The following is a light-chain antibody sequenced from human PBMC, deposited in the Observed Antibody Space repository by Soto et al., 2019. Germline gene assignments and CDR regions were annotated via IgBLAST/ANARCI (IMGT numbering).Light chain of an antibody. CDR2: AAS. V-gene: IGKV1-39*01. J-gene: IGKJ1*01. CDR3: QQSYSTPRT. CDR1: QTISSS. Sequence: DIQMTQSPSSLSASVGDRVTITCRASQTISSSLNWYQQKPGKAPKLLIYAASSLQSGVPSRFSGSGSGTDFTLTISSLPPEDFATYYCQQSYSTPRTFGQGTKVDIK.